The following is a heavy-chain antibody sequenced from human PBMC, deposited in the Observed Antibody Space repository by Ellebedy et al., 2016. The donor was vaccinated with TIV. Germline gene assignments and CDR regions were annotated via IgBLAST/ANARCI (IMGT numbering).Heavy chain of an antibody. Sequence: ASVKVSXXASGYTFTSYYMHWVRQAPGQGLEWMGIINPSGGSTSYAQKFQGRVTMTRDTSTSTVYMELSSLRSEDTAVYYCARDRSGSSGTSGSGSAFDYWGQGTLVTVSS. CDR1: GYTFTSYY. V-gene: IGHV1-46*01. J-gene: IGHJ4*02. D-gene: IGHD3-22*01. CDR2: INPSGGST. CDR3: ARDRSGSSGTSGSGSAFDY.